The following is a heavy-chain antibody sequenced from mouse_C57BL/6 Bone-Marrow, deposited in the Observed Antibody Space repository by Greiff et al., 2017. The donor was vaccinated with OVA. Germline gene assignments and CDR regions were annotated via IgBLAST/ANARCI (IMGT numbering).Heavy chain of an antibody. CDR1: GFTFSSYG. Sequence: EVKLVESGGDLVKPGGSLKLSCAASGFTFSSYGMSWVRQTPDKRLEWVATISSGGSYTYYPASVQGRFTISRDNAKNTLYLQMSSLTSEDTAMYYCARNPFTTVASMDCWGQGTSVTVSS. J-gene: IGHJ4*01. CDR3: ARNPFTTVASMDC. D-gene: IGHD1-1*01. CDR2: ISSGGSYT. V-gene: IGHV5-6*01.